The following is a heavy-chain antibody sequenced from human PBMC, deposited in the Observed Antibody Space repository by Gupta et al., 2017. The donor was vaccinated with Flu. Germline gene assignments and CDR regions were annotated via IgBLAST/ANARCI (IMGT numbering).Heavy chain of an antibody. CDR3: ARDERHGGGNNWFDP. V-gene: IGHV3-21*01. CDR2: INSGSTYI. D-gene: IGHD3-10*01. Sequence: EVQLVESGGGLVKPGGSLRLSCAASGFTFSRYSMNWVRQAPGKGLEGVSSINSGSTYIFYADSGKCRFTTSRENAKNSLVLEMKRRRAGATAVYYCARDERHGGGNNWFDPWGQGILVTVSS. J-gene: IGHJ5*01. CDR1: GFTFSRYS.